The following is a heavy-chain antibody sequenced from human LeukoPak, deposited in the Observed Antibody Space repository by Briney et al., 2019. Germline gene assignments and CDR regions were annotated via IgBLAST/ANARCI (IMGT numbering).Heavy chain of an antibody. J-gene: IGHJ6*03. Sequence: ASVKVSCKASGYTFTSYDINWVRQATGQGLEWMGWMNPNSGNTGYAQKFQGRVTMTRNTSISTAYMELSSPRSEDTAVYYCARHASYDFWSGYYYYYYYMDVWGKGTTVTVSS. D-gene: IGHD3-3*01. V-gene: IGHV1-8*01. CDR3: ARHASYDFWSGYYYYYYYMDV. CDR2: MNPNSGNT. CDR1: GYTFTSYD.